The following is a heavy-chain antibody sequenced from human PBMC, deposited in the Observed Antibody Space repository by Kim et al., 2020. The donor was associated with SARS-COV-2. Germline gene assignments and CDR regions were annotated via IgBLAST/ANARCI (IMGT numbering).Heavy chain of an antibody. CDR1: GYTLTELS. Sequence: ASVKVSCKVSGYTLTELSMHWVRQAPGKGLEWMGGFDPEDGETIYAQKFQGRVTMTEDTSTDTAYMELSSLRSEDTAVYYCATLPWGGGDQGAGAFDIWGQGTMVTVSS. CDR3: ATLPWGGGDQGAGAFDI. J-gene: IGHJ3*02. V-gene: IGHV1-24*01. CDR2: FDPEDGET. D-gene: IGHD2-21*02.